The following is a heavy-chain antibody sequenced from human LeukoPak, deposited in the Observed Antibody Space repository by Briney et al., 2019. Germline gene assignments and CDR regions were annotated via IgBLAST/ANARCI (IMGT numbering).Heavy chain of an antibody. D-gene: IGHD3-22*01. CDR1: GGTFSSYA. Sequence: SVKVSCKASGGTFSSYAISWVRQAPGQGLEWMGRIIPILGIANYAQKFQGRVTITADKSTSTAYMELSSLRSEDTAVYYCARGRSYYYDSSGYYPDYWGQGTLVTVSS. CDR3: ARGRSYYYDSSGYYPDY. V-gene: IGHV1-69*04. J-gene: IGHJ4*02. CDR2: IIPILGIA.